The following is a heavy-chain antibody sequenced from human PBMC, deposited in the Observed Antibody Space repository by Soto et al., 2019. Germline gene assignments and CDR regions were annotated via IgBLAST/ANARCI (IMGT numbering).Heavy chain of an antibody. J-gene: IGHJ5*02. Sequence: AETLSLTCTVSGGSISSSYYCWGWIRQPPGKGLEWIGSIYNSGSAHYNPSLKSRVTISEDTSKNQFSLKLSSVTAVDTAVYYCARRGYDSSGRILLFDPWGQGTLVTVSS. CDR2: IYNSGSA. CDR3: ARRGYDSSGRILLFDP. V-gene: IGHV4-39*01. D-gene: IGHD3-22*01. CDR1: GGSISSSYYC.